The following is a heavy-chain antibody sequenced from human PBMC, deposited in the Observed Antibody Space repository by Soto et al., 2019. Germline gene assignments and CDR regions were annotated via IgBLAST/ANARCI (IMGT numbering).Heavy chain of an antibody. D-gene: IGHD2-2*01. CDR2: IYYSGST. Sequence: SETLSLTCTVSGGSISSSSYYWGWIRQPPGKGLEWIGSIYYSGSTYYNPSLKSRVTISVDTSKNQFSLKLSSVTAADTAVYYCARIWRPAAFYYFDYWGQGTLVTVSS. V-gene: IGHV4-39*01. CDR1: GGSISSSSYY. CDR3: ARIWRPAAFYYFDY. J-gene: IGHJ4*02.